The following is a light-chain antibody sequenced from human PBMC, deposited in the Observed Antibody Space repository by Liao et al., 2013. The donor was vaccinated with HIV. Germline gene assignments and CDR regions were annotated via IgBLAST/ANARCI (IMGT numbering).Light chain of an antibody. J-gene: IGLJ1*01. V-gene: IGLV3-1*01. CDR1: KLGDKS. CDR2: HNN. CDR3: QTWDVNAAYV. Sequence: SFDLTQPPSVSVSPGQTASITCSGDKLGDKSACWYQQKPGQSPVLVIYHNNKRPSGIPERFSGSKSGITATLTITGTQAMDEADYYCQTWDVNAAYVFATGTKVTVL.